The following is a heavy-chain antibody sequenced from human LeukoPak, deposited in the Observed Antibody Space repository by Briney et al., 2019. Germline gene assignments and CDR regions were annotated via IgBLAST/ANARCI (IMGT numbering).Heavy chain of an antibody. J-gene: IGHJ3*02. CDR1: GGSISFYY. CDR2: IYTTGST. Sequence: PSETLSLTCAVSGGSISFYYWSWIRQPPGKGLEWIGYIYTTGSTNYNPSLKSRVTISVDTSKNQFSLNLSSVTAADTAVYYCAREYYYGSGSGRAAFDIWGQGTLVTVSS. V-gene: IGHV4-59*01. D-gene: IGHD3-10*01. CDR3: AREYYYGSGSGRAAFDI.